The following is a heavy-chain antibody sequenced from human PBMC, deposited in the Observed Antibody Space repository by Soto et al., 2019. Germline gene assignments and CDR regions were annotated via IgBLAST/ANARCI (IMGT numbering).Heavy chain of an antibody. J-gene: IGHJ2*01. Sequence: PGGSLRLSCGAPGVTFKDYGMHWVRQAPGKGLEWVAVISYDGKQTYYADSVKGRFTISKDKSKRTLFLQMNSLRVDDTAVYYCARDGWGSNWYFDLGGRGPRVTVPS. V-gene: IGHV3-30*03. D-gene: IGHD3-16*01. CDR2: ISYDGKQT. CDR1: GVTFKDYG. CDR3: ARDGWGSNWYFDL.